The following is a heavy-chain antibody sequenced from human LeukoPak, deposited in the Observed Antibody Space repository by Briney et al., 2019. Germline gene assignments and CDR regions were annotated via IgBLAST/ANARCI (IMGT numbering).Heavy chain of an antibody. D-gene: IGHD3/OR15-3a*01. CDR3: ARGTGYYVFDY. V-gene: IGHV3-74*01. Sequence: GGSLRLSCAASGFSFSSYWMHCVRQGPGKGLVWVSRIISDGSSTSYADSVKGRFTISRDNAKNTLYLQVNSLRAEDTAVYFCARGTGYYVFDYWGQGTLVTVCS. CDR2: IISDGSST. J-gene: IGHJ4*02. CDR1: GFSFSSYW.